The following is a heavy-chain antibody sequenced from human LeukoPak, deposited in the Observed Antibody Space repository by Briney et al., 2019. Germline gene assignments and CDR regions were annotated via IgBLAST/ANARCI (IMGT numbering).Heavy chain of an antibody. D-gene: IGHD6-13*01. CDR1: GVSISSYY. CDR3: ARSIAAAGINRFDWFDP. CDR2: IYTSGSS. J-gene: IGHJ5*02. V-gene: IGHV4-4*09. Sequence: SETLSLTCTASGVSISSYYWSWIRQPPGKGLEWVGYIYTSGSSNYNPSLKSRVTISVDTSKNQFSLKLSSVTAADTDVYYCARSIAAAGINRFDWFDPWGQGTLVTVSS.